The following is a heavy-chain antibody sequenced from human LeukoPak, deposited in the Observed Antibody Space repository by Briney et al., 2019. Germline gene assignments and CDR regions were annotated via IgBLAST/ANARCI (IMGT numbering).Heavy chain of an antibody. Sequence: ASVKVSRKASGYTFTVYYMHWVRQAPGQGLERMGWINPNSGGTNYAQKFQGRVTMTRDTSISTAYMELSRLRSDDTAVYYCAGYDILTGEGQNAFDIWGQGTMVTVSS. CDR3: AGYDILTGEGQNAFDI. D-gene: IGHD3-9*01. J-gene: IGHJ3*02. V-gene: IGHV1-2*02. CDR1: GYTFTVYY. CDR2: INPNSGGT.